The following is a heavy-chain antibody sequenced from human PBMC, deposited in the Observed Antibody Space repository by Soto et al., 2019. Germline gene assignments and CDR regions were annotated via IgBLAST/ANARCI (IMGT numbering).Heavy chain of an antibody. J-gene: IGHJ5*02. V-gene: IGHV4-31*03. CDR3: ARQTKIIMPPGVVITYWGPFDP. Sequence: QVQLQVSGPGLVKPSQTLSLTCNVSGDSITSGGYYWSWIRQQPGKGLEWIGYVYHSGSTYYNPSLKRRITMARDKSKNQFSLKLSSVTFAEPAVYYCARQTKIIMPPGVVITYWGPFDPWGQGTLVTVSS. CDR1: GDSITSGGYY. CDR2: VYHSGST. D-gene: IGHD3-10*01.